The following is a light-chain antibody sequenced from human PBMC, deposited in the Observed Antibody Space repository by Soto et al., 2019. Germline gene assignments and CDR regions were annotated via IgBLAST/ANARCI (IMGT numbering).Light chain of an antibody. V-gene: IGKV3-11*01. J-gene: IGKJ1*01. CDR1: QSLGIY. CDR3: QHRSDSWT. CDR2: DAS. Sequence: EIVLTQSPATLSLSPGERATLSFRASQSLGIYLAWYQQKLGQAPRLLIYDASNRATGIPARFSGSESGTDFTLTITSLEPEDFAVYFCQHRSDSWTFGQGTKVDIK.